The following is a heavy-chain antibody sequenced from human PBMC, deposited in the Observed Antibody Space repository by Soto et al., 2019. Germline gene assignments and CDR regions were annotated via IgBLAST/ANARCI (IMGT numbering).Heavy chain of an antibody. Sequence: GGSLRLSCAASGFTFSSYSMNWVRQAPGKGLEWVSYISSSSSTIYYADSVKGRFTISRDNAKNSLYLQMNSLRDDDTAVYYCARIRGYGYYYYGMDVWGQGTTVTVSS. J-gene: IGHJ6*02. CDR2: ISSSSSTI. V-gene: IGHV3-48*02. CDR3: ARIRGYGYYYYGMDV. CDR1: GFTFSSYS. D-gene: IGHD5-12*01.